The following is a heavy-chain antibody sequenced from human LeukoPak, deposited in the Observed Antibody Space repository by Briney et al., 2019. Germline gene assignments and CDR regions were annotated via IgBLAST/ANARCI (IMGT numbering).Heavy chain of an antibody. CDR2: INPNSGGT. D-gene: IGHD3-22*01. V-gene: IGHV1-2*02. CDR3: ARTYYDSSGYRY. CDR1: GYTFTGYY. J-gene: IGHJ4*02. Sequence: GASVKVSCKASGYTFTGYYVQWVRQAPGQGLEWMGWINPNSGGTNYAQKFQGRVTMTRDTSISTAYMELSRLRSDDTAVYYYARTYYDSSGYRYWGQGTLVTVSS.